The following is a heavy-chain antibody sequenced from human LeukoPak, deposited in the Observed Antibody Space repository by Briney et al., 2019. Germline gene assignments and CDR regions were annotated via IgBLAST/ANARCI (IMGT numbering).Heavy chain of an antibody. D-gene: IGHD6-19*01. J-gene: IGHJ4*02. Sequence: GGSLRLSCAASGFTFNSYEMNWVRQAPGKGLEWVSYISSSGSTIYYADSVKGRFTISRDNAKNSLYLQMNSLRAEDTAVYYCARDTGYSSGLDYWGQGTLVTVSS. CDR1: GFTFNSYE. CDR2: ISSSGSTI. V-gene: IGHV3-48*03. CDR3: ARDTGYSSGLDY.